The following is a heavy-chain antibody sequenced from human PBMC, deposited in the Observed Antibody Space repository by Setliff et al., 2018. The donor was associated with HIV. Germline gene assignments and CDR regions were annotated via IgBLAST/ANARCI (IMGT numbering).Heavy chain of an antibody. J-gene: IGHJ6*02. CDR3: ARNRVPSSL. D-gene: IGHD3-10*01. Sequence: SETLSLTCTVSGGSIRATSYYWGWIRQPPGKGLEWIGSIYYSGSTKYNPSLMSRVTISLDTPKNQFSLKLNSVIAADTAVYYCARNRVPSSLWGQGTTVTVSS. CDR1: GGSIRATSYY. V-gene: IGHV4-39*07. CDR2: IYYSGST.